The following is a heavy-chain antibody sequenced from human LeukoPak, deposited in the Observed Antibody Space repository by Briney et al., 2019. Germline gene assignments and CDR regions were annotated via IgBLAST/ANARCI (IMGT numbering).Heavy chain of an antibody. CDR1: GFTFSNCG. CDR2: IWFDGSQK. V-gene: IGHV3-33*06. Sequence: GRSLRLSCSASGFTFSNCGMHWLRQAPGKGLEWVAVIWFDGSQKYYADSVKGRFTISRDNSRNTLYLQMNSLRGDDTAVYYCVKELPGEPYFDYWGQGTLVTVSS. CDR3: VKELPGEPYFDY. J-gene: IGHJ4*02. D-gene: IGHD3-16*01.